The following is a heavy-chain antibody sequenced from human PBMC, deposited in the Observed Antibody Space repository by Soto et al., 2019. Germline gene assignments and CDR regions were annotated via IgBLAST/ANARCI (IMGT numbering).Heavy chain of an antibody. CDR1: GFTFSSYG. J-gene: IGHJ4*02. CDR3: ARDPIAHLWTPVHFDY. Sequence: PGGSLRVSCAASGFTFSSYGMHWVRQAPGKGLEWVAVIWYDGSNKYYADSVKGRFTISRDNSKNTLYLQMNSLRAEDTAVYYCARDPIAHLWTPVHFDYWGQGTLVTVSS. V-gene: IGHV3-33*01. CDR2: IWYDGSNK. D-gene: IGHD6-13*01.